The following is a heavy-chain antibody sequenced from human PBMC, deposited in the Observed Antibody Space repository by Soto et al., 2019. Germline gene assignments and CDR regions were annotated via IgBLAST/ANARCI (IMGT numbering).Heavy chain of an antibody. Sequence: GGSLRLSCAASGFTFNTYWMSWVRQAPGKGLEWVANIKPDGSEKWYVDSVKGRFTISRDNAKNSLYLQMNSLRAEDTAVYYCARDLNLGSFDYWGQGTLVTVSS. J-gene: IGHJ4*02. CDR3: ARDLNLGSFDY. CDR1: GFTFNTYW. CDR2: IKPDGSEK. V-gene: IGHV3-7*01.